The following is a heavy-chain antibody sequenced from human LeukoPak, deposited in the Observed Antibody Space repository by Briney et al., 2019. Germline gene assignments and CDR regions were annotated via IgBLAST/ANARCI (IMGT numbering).Heavy chain of an antibody. J-gene: IGHJ6*03. Sequence: SETLSLTCTVSGGSISSYYWSWIRQPAGKGLEWIGRIYTSGSTNYNPSLKSRVTMSVDTSKNQCSLKLSSVTAADTAVYYCARDLPNWNDDGVYYYCYMDVWGKGTTVTVSS. CDR2: IYTSGST. D-gene: IGHD1-20*01. V-gene: IGHV4-4*07. CDR3: ARDLPNWNDDGVYYYCYMDV. CDR1: GGSISSYY.